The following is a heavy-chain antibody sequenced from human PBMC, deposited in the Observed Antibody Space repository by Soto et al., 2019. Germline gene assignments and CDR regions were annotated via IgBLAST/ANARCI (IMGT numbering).Heavy chain of an antibody. CDR1: GFTFSSYG. Sequence: GGSLRLSCAASGFTFSSYGMHWVRQAPGKGLEWVAVIWYDGSNKYYADSVKGRFTISRDNSKNTLYLQMNSLRAQDTAVYYCARAKAVGATSYFDYWGQGTLVTVSS. J-gene: IGHJ4*02. V-gene: IGHV3-33*01. D-gene: IGHD1-26*01. CDR2: IWYDGSNK. CDR3: ARAKAVGATSYFDY.